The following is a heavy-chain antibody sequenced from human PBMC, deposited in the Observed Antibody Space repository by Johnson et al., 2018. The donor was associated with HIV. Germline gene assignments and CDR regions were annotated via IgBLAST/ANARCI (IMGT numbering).Heavy chain of an antibody. J-gene: IGHJ3*02. CDR2: ISWNTGSI. D-gene: IGHD3-22*01. CDR1: GFSFDDYA. Sequence: VQLVESGGGLVQPGRSLRLSCAASGFSFDDYAMYWVRQAPGKGLEWVAGISWNTGSIGYADSVKGRFTISRDNAKNSLYLQMNSLRAEDTAVYYCARVKFSDYYDSSGYRFPDAFESWGQGTMVTVSS. V-gene: IGHV3-9*01. CDR3: ARVKFSDYYDSSGYRFPDAFES.